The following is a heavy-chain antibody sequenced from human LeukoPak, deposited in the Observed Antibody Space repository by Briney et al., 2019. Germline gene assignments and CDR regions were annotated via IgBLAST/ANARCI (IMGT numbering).Heavy chain of an antibody. D-gene: IGHD6-6*01. CDR3: SGQYSSSSVVDY. CDR2: ISSGGSIM. CDR1: GFSFSSYE. J-gene: IGHJ4*02. V-gene: IGHV3-48*03. Sequence: GGSLRLSCAASGFSFSSYEMNWVRQAPGKGPEWVSYISSGGSIMYSADSVKGRFTISRDNAKNSLYLQMNSLRAEDTAIYYCSGQYSSSSVVDYWGQGTLVTVSS.